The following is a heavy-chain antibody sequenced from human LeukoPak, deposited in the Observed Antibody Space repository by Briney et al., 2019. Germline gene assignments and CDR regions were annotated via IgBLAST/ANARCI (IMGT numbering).Heavy chain of an antibody. V-gene: IGHV4-61*08. CDR2: IYYISNT. J-gene: IGHJ4*02. CDR3: ARTQSQSGSYRYYFGY. Sequence: SETLSLTCTVSGASVGSSGYYWSWIRQPPGGGLEGIGYIYYISNTNYNPSLKSRVTMSIDPSRNQFSLKVNSVTAADTAVYYCARTQSQSGSYRYYFGYWGQGTLVTASS. CDR1: GASVGSSGYY. D-gene: IGHD1-26*01.